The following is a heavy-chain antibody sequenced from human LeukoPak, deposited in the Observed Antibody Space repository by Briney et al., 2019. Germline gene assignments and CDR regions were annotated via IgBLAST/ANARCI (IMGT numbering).Heavy chain of an antibody. CDR1: GFIFSTNW. D-gene: IGHD3-10*01. CDR2: INQDGSEK. J-gene: IGHJ4*02. Sequence: GGSLRLSCAASGFIFSTNWMSWFRQAPGKGLEWVANINQDGSEKYYVDSVKGRLTISRDNAKNSLYLQMNSLRAEDTAVYYCARIGLYYSSRYYFDFWGRGTLVTVSS. V-gene: IGHV3-7*01. CDR3: ARIGLYYSSRYYFDF.